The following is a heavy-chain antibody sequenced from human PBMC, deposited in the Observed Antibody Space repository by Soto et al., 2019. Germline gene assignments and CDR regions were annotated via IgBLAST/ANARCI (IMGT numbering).Heavy chain of an antibody. CDR1: GGSISSGGYS. D-gene: IGHD3-10*01. Sequence: NPSETLSLTCAVSGGSISSGGYSWSWIRQPPGKGLEWIGYIYHSGSTYYNPSLKSRVTISVDRSKNQFPLKLSSVTAADTAVYYCARENYGSGSYLYGMDVWGQGTTVTVSS. CDR2: IYHSGST. J-gene: IGHJ6*02. V-gene: IGHV4-30-2*01. CDR3: ARENYGSGSYLYGMDV.